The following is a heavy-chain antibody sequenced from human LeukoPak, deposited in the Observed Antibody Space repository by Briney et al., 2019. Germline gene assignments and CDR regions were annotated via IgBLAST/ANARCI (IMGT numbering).Heavy chain of an antibody. Sequence: ASVKVSCTASGYTFTVYYVHWVRQAPGQGLEWMGWINPNSGGTNYAQKFQGWVTVTRDTSISTAYMELSRLRSDDTAVYYCARENAVAGSYYYYYYGMDVWGQVTTVTVSS. CDR2: INPNSGGT. CDR3: ARENAVAGSYYYYYYGMDV. V-gene: IGHV1-2*04. CDR1: GYTFTVYY. D-gene: IGHD6-19*01. J-gene: IGHJ6*02.